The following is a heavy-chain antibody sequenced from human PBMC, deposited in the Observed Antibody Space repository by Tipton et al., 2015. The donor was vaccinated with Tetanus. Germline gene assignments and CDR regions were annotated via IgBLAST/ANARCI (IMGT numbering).Heavy chain of an antibody. J-gene: IGHJ4*02. CDR1: GFIFSSCG. Sequence: GSLRLSCAASGFIFSSCGMSWVRQAPGKGLEWVSFISSSGSYTYYAGSLRGRFFISRDNAKNSLSLQMNSLRAEDTAVYYCAKAKSWINLWFGDYWGQGVLVIVSP. V-gene: IGHV3-21*04. CDR2: ISSSGSYT. D-gene: IGHD3-10*01. CDR3: AKAKSWINLWFGDY.